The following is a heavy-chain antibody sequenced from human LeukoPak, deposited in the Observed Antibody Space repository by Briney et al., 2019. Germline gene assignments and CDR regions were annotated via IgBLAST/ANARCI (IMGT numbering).Heavy chain of an antibody. CDR3: SWIRGALGYYYMDV. CDR1: GFTFSKYG. J-gene: IGHJ6*03. Sequence: GGSLRLSCAASGFTFSKYGMHWVRQAPGKGLEWVGRIKSKGSGGTADYGAPVKDRFAISRDDLENTVYLQMSSLKTEDTAVYYCSWIRGALGYYYMDVWGKGTPVTISS. V-gene: IGHV3-15*01. CDR2: IKSKGSGGTA. D-gene: IGHD3-10*01.